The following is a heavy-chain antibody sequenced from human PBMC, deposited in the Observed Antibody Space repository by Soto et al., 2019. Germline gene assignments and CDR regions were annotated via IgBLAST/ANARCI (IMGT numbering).Heavy chain of an antibody. Sequence: SSETLSLTCAVYGGSFSGYYWSWIRQPPGKGLEWIGEINHSGSTNYNPSLKSRVTISVDTSKNQFSLKLSSVTAADTAVYYCASRRLRLGELSPRDYYYYGMDVWGQGTTVTVSS. CDR1: GGSFSGYY. CDR3: ASRRLRLGELSPRDYYYYGMDV. D-gene: IGHD3-16*02. CDR2: INHSGST. V-gene: IGHV4-34*01. J-gene: IGHJ6*02.